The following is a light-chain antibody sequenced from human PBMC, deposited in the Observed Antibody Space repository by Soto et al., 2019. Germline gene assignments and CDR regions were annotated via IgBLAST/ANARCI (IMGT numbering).Light chain of an antibody. CDR2: EVS. V-gene: IGLV2-14*01. Sequence: QSALTQPASVYGSPGQSITISCTGTSSDVGGYNYVSWYQQHPGKAPKLMIYEVSNRPSGVSNRFSGSKSGNKASLTISGLQAEDEADYYCSSYTSSSTSVFGTGTKLTVL. CDR3: SSYTSSSTSV. J-gene: IGLJ1*01. CDR1: SSDVGGYNY.